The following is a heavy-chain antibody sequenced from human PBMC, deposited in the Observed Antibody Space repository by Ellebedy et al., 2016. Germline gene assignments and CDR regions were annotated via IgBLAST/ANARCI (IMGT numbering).Heavy chain of an antibody. CDR1: GFSLSTSGVG. CDR2: IYWNDDK. D-gene: IGHD2-21*02. CDR3: AHSQPVVVTAIDWFDP. J-gene: IGHJ5*02. Sequence: SGPTLVKPTQTLTLTCTFSGFSLSTSGVGVGWIRQPPGKALEWLALIYWNDDKRYSPSLKSRLTITKDTSKNQVVLTMTNMDPVDTATYYCAHSQPVVVTAIDWFDPWGQGTLVTVSS. V-gene: IGHV2-5*01.